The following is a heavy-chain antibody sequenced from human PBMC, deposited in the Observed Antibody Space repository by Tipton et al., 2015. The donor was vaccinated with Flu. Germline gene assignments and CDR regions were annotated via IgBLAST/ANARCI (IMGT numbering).Heavy chain of an antibody. D-gene: IGHD3-22*01. J-gene: IGHJ3*01. V-gene: IGHV1-18*01. CDR1: GYTFKSYG. CDR2: ISAYTDNR. CDR3: ARDRVDHYDTSDYFRDDAFDV. Sequence: QVQLVQSGVELKKPGASVKVSCKASGYTFKSYGISWVRQAPGQGLEWMGRISAYTDNRNYAQRFQGRITMTTDTSTSTAFMELRSLRSDDTAIYYCARDRVDHYDTSDYFRDDAFDVWGQGTMVTVTS.